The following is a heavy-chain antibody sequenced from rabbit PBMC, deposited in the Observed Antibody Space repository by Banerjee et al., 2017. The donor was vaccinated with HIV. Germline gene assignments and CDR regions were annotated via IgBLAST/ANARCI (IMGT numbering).Heavy chain of an antibody. CDR3: ARGIYDDYGDWDSYYFNL. D-gene: IGHD2-1*01. V-gene: IGHV1S40*01. CDR2: IYAGKGST. Sequence: QSLEESGGDLVKPGASLTLTCTASGFSFSSGYYMCWVRQAPGKGLEWIGIIYAGKGSTDYASWVNGRFTISSDNAQNTVDLQMNSLTAADTATYFCARGIYDDYGDWDSYYFNLWGPGTLVTVS. CDR1: GFSFSSGYY. J-gene: IGHJ4*01.